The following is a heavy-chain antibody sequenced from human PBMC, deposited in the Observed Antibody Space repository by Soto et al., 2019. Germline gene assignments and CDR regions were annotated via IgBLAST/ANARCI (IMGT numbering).Heavy chain of an antibody. D-gene: IGHD3-3*01. J-gene: IGHJ6*04. V-gene: IGHV1-3*01. CDR2: INAGNGNT. CDR3: ARDGGITSFGVVSNGMDV. CDR1: GYTITSYA. Sequence: ASVKVSCKASGYTITSYAMHWVRQAPGQRLEWMGRINAGNGNTKYSQKFQGRVTITRDTSASTAYMELSRLRSEDTAVYYCARDGGITSFGVVSNGMDVWGKGTTVTSPQ.